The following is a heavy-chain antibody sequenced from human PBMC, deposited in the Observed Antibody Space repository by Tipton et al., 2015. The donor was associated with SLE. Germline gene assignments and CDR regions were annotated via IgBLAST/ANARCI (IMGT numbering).Heavy chain of an antibody. CDR1: GYTFTSYG. V-gene: IGHV1-18*01. CDR2: ISPYNHKT. D-gene: IGHD2-15*01. J-gene: IGHJ4*02. Sequence: QSGAEVKKPGASVKVSCKASGYTFTSYGISWMRQVPGQGLEWMGWISPYNHKTDYAQKFQGRVTLTADTSTSAAYLELRSLRSDDRAVYYCARDEAGDDMVASVGSCFDYWGQGTLVTVSS. CDR3: ARDEAGDDMVASVGSCFDY.